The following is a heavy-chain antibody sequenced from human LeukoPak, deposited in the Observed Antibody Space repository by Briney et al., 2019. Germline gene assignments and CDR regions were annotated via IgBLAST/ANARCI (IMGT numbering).Heavy chain of an antibody. D-gene: IGHD3-10*01. CDR1: GITLRDHY. Sequence: GGSLRLSCAASGITLRDHYVDWVRQAPGKGLEWVGRSRNKAKSYTTDYAASVKGRFTISRDDSRNSVYLQMNGLKTEDSAVYYCARGRSITLLRGVAMSDGFDIWGQGAMVAVSS. J-gene: IGHJ3*02. V-gene: IGHV3-72*01. CDR3: ARGRSITLLRGVAMSDGFDI. CDR2: SRNKAKSYTT.